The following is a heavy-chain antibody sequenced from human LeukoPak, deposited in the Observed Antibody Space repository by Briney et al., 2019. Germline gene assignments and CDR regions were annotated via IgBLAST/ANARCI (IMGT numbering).Heavy chain of an antibody. D-gene: IGHD3-3*01. J-gene: IGHJ6*03. Sequence: ASVKVSCKASGYTFTSYDIKWVRQATGQGLEWMGWMNPNSGNTGYAQKFQGRVTMTRNTSISTAYMELSSLRSEDTAVYYCARPNSVLRFLEWPKGGYSYYYMDVWGKGTTVTVSS. V-gene: IGHV1-8*01. CDR1: GYTFTSYD. CDR3: ARPNSVLRFLEWPKGGYSYYYMDV. CDR2: MNPNSGNT.